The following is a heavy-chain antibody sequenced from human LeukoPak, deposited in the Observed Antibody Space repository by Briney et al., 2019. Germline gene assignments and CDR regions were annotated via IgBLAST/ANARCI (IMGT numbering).Heavy chain of an antibody. V-gene: IGHV3-74*01. Sequence: PGGSLRLSCAASGFTFSSYSMHWVRQAPGKGLVWVSRISNDGKTTNYADSVRGRFTISRDNALNTLYLQMNSLRAEDTAVYYCAKDPRGNWNYFDYWGQGTLVTVSS. CDR1: GFTFSSYS. D-gene: IGHD1-20*01. J-gene: IGHJ4*02. CDR2: ISNDGKTT. CDR3: AKDPRGNWNYFDY.